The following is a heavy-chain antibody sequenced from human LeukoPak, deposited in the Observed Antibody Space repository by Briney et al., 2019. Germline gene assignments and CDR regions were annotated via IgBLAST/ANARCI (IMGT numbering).Heavy chain of an antibody. CDR2: IFYSGGT. CDR3: ARLETDTNYYFYGMDV. J-gene: IGHJ6*02. CDR1: GGSISSSRYY. V-gene: IGHV4-39*01. Sequence: SETLSLTCTVSGGSISSSRYYWGWIRQPPGKGLEWIGHIFYSGGTYYTPSLKSRVTISVDTSKNQFSLKLSSVTAADAAVYYCARLETDTNYYFYGMDVWGQGTTVTVSS.